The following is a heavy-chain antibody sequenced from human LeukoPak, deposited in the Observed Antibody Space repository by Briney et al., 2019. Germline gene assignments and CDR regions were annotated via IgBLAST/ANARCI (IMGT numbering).Heavy chain of an antibody. J-gene: IGHJ6*03. V-gene: IGHV5-51*01. D-gene: IGHD3-22*01. CDR3: ARHRGLIDHYYYYMDV. Sequence: GESLKISCKGSGYIFTSYWIGWARQMPGKGLEWMGIIYPGDSDTRYSPSFQGQVTISADKSISTAYLQWSSLKASDTAMYYCARHRGLIDHYYYYMDVWGKGTTVTVSS. CDR1: GYIFTSYW. CDR2: IYPGDSDT.